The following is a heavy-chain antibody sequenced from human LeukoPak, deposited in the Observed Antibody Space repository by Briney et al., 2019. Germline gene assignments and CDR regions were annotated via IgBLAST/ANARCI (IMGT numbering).Heavy chain of an antibody. CDR2: LKSDGSST. Sequence: GGSLRLSCAASGFTLTTYWMHWVRQAPGKELVWVSRLKSDGSSTSYADSVKGRFTISRDNAKNTLYLQMNSLRAEDTAVYYCARDFAPLEWLDVWGQGTTVTVSS. CDR3: ARDFAPLEWLDV. V-gene: IGHV3-74*01. J-gene: IGHJ6*02. CDR1: GFTLTTYW. D-gene: IGHD3-3*01.